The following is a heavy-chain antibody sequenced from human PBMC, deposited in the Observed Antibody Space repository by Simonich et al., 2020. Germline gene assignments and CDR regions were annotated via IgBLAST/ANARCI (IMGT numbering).Heavy chain of an antibody. CDR1: GFTFSSYW. CDR2: INSDGSST. J-gene: IGHJ3*02. Sequence: EVQLVESGGGLVQPGGSLRLSCAASGFTFSSYWMHWVRQAPGKGRVWVSRINSDGSSTSYADSVKGRFTISRDNAKNTLYLQMNSLRAEDTAVYYCAREYSNYDAFDIWGQGTMVTVSS. V-gene: IGHV3-74*01. D-gene: IGHD4-4*01. CDR3: AREYSNYDAFDI.